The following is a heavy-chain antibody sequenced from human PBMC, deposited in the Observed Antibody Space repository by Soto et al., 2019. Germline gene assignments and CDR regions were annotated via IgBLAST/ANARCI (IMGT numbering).Heavy chain of an antibody. J-gene: IGHJ4*02. V-gene: IGHV4-31*03. D-gene: IGHD3-10*01. CDR2: IYYSGST. CDR1: GGSISSGGYY. Sequence: LSLTCTVSGGSISSGGYYWSWIRQHPGKGLEWIGYIYYSGSTYYDPSLKSRVTISVDTSKNQFSLKLSSVTAADTAVYYCARDVVRGVVDYWGQGTLVTVSS. CDR3: ARDVVRGVVDY.